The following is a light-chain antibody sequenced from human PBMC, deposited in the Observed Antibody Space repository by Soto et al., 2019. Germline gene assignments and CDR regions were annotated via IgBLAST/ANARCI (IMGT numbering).Light chain of an antibody. Sequence: EIVLAQSPSTLSLSPGERATLSCRASQSLSNFLAWYQQKPGQAPRLLIFDASNRATGIPARFSGSGSGTEFTLTISSLQPEDFATYYCQQFKSYVSFGQGTRLEIK. CDR2: DAS. CDR1: QSLSNF. J-gene: IGKJ5*01. V-gene: IGKV3-11*01. CDR3: QQFKSYVS.